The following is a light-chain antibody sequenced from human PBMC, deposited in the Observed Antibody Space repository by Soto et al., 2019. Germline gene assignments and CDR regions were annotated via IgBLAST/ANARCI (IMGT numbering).Light chain of an antibody. CDR1: QSVSSNY. CDR2: DAA. J-gene: IGKJ5*01. V-gene: IGKV3-20*01. Sequence: EVVMTQSPGTLSLSPDERATLSCSASQSVSSNYLAWYQQNPGQAPRPFIYDAASRATGIPDRFSGSRSWTDFSLTISRLEPADHAVYYCQQYGSSSRITFGQGTRLEIK. CDR3: QQYGSSSRIT.